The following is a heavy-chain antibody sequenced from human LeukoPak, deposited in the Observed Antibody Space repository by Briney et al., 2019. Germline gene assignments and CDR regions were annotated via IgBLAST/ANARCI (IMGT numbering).Heavy chain of an antibody. J-gene: IGHJ1*01. CDR1: GGSISSYY. CDR3: ARSRGNLYFQH. CDR2: IYYSGST. Sequence: TSETLSLTCTVSGGSISSYYWSWIRQPPGKGLEWIGYIYYSGSTNYNPSLKSRVTISVDTSKNQFSLKLSSVTAADTAVYYCARSRGNLYFQHWGQGTLVTVSS. V-gene: IGHV4-59*08. D-gene: IGHD6-25*01.